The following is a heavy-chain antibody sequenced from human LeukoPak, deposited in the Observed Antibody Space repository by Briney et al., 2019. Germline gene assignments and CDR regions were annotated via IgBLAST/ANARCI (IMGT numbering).Heavy chain of an antibody. V-gene: IGHV4-34*01. Sequence: SGTLSLTCAVYGGSFSGYYWSWIRQFPGKGLEWIGEINHSGSTNYNPSVKSRVTLSVDTSKNQFSLKMRSVTAADTAMYYCARATSSSGRSQFSPAPFDCWGQGTLVTVSS. CDR1: GGSFSGYY. D-gene: IGHD6-19*01. CDR2: INHSGST. CDR3: ARATSSSGRSQFSPAPFDC. J-gene: IGHJ4*02.